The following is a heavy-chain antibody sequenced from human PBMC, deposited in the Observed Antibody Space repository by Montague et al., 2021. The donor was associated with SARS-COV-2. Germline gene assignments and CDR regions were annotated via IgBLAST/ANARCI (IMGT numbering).Heavy chain of an antibody. J-gene: IGHJ3*01. CDR2: ICCSGSKI. Sequence: SLRLSCAASGFTFSSYDMNWVRQAPGKGLEWVAVICCSGSKIYYADSVKGRFTISRDNSENTVYLQMNSLRAEDTAVYYCAREHGSTRIFSGFVDAFDVWGQGTMVTVSS. CDR1: GFTFSSYD. CDR3: AREHGSTRIFSGFVDAFDV. D-gene: IGHD1-26*01. V-gene: IGHV3-33*08.